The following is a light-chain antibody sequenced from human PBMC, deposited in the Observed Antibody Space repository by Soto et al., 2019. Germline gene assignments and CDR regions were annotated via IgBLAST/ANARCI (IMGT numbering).Light chain of an antibody. J-gene: IGKJ4*01. Sequence: DIRMTQSPSSLSASVGDRVTISCRASQDIAAFLNWYQQKPGKAPKLLIYAASSLQSADPSRFSGSGSGRDFTLTISSLQPEDIGSYYCQQSYSTPLPFGGGTKVEI. CDR1: QDIAAF. CDR3: QQSYSTPLP. CDR2: AAS. V-gene: IGKV1-39*01.